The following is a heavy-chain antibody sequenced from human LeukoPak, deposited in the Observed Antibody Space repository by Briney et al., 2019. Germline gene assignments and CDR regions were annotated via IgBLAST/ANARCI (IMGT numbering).Heavy chain of an antibody. D-gene: IGHD2-15*01. CDR1: GFTFSGSA. CDR2: IRSKANSYAT. CDR3: TRHPDIVVVVAATHYWFDP. J-gene: IGHJ5*02. V-gene: IGHV3-73*01. Sequence: GGSLRLSCAASGFTFSGSAMHWVRQASGKGLEWVGRIRSKANSYATAYAASVKGRFTISRDDSKNTAYLQMNSLKTEDTAVYYCTRHPDIVVVVAATHYWFDPWGQGTLVTVSS.